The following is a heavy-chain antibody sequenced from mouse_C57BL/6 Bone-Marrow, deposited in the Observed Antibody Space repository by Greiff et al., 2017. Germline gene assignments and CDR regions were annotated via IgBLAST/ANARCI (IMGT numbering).Heavy chain of an antibody. V-gene: IGHV1-5*01. J-gene: IGHJ4*01. CDR1: GYTFTSYW. D-gene: IGHD2-3*01. CDR3: TSDDYYVYYAMDY. CDR2: IYPGNSDT. Sequence: VQLQQSGTVLARPGASVKMSCKTSGYTFTSYWMPWVNQRPGQGLEWIGAIYPGNSDTSYNQTFKGKAKLTAVTSASTAYMELSSLTNEDSAVYYCTSDDYYVYYAMDYWGQGTSVTVSS.